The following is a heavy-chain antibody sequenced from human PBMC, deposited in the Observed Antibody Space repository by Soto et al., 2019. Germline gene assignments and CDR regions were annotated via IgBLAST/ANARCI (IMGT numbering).Heavy chain of an antibody. CDR3: ARGGHYYDSSGYSGSYYYYGMDV. Sequence: SVKVSCKASGGTFSSYAISWVRQAPGQWLEWMGGIIPIFGTANYAQKFQGRVTITADESTSTAYMELSSLRSEDTAVYYCARGGHYYDSSGYSGSYYYYGMDVWGQGTTVTVSS. J-gene: IGHJ6*02. CDR2: IIPIFGTA. V-gene: IGHV1-69*13. CDR1: GGTFSSYA. D-gene: IGHD3-22*01.